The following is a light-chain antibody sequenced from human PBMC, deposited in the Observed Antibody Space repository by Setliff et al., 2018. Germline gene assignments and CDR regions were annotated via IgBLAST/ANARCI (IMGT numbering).Light chain of an antibody. CDR2: DVT. CDR3: ASYAGANTYVV. J-gene: IGLJ2*01. CDR1: SSDIGAYNY. Sequence: LTQPASVSGSPGQSITISCTGASSDIGAYNYVSWYQQYPRQAPKLIIYDVTKRPSGVSYRFSGFKSGNTASLTVSGLQAGDEADYFCASYAGANTYVVFGGGTKVTVL. V-gene: IGLV2-14*03.